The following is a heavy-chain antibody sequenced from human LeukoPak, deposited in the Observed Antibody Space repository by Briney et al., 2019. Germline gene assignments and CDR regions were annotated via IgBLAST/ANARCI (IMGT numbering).Heavy chain of an antibody. CDR2: IGTAGDT. Sequence: GGSLRLSRAASGFTFSSYDMHWVRQATGKGLEWVSAIGTAGDTYYPGSVKGRFTISRENAKNSLYLQMNSLRAGDTAVYYCAKDPLRYSRGWYYFDYWGQGTLVTVSS. CDR1: GFTFSSYD. CDR3: AKDPLRYSRGWYYFDY. D-gene: IGHD6-19*01. J-gene: IGHJ4*02. V-gene: IGHV3-13*01.